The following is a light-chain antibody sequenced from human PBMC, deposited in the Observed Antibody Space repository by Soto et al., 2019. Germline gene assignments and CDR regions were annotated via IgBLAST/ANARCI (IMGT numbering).Light chain of an antibody. CDR3: ASYTGTDTPLV. V-gene: IGLV2-14*03. J-gene: IGLJ3*02. CDR2: DVS. Sequence: QSALTQPASVSGSLGQSITISCTGAASDIGYYNFVSWYQQHPATAPKLIIYDVSHRPSGISFRFSGSKSGNTASLTISGLRAEDEAAYYCASYTGTDTPLVFGGGTKLTVL. CDR1: ASDIGYYNF.